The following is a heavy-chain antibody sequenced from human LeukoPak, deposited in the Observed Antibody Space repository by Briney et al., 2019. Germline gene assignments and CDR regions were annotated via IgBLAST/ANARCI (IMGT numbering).Heavy chain of an antibody. Sequence: GGSLRLSCAASGYTFDDYGISSVRQAPGKGLEWVSGINWNDGSTGYADSVKGRFPISRDNAKNSLYLQMNSVRAEDTALYQCARVGRNSGGPLDDWGQGTLVTVS. CDR1: GYTFDDYG. J-gene: IGHJ4*02. D-gene: IGHD1-26*01. CDR2: INWNDGST. CDR3: ARVGRNSGGPLDD. V-gene: IGHV3-20*01.